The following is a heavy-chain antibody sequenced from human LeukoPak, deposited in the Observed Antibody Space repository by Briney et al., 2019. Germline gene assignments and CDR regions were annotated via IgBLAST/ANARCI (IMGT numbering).Heavy chain of an antibody. D-gene: IGHD3-22*01. Sequence: GGSLRLSCAASGFTFSSYAMSWVRQAPGKGLEWVSAISGSGGSTYYADSVKGRFTIPRDNSKNTLYLQMNSLRAEDTAVYYCAKHRGYYYDSSGYYFFGMDVWGQGTTVTVSS. CDR2: ISGSGGST. CDR1: GFTFSSYA. V-gene: IGHV3-23*01. CDR3: AKHRGYYYDSSGYYFFGMDV. J-gene: IGHJ6*02.